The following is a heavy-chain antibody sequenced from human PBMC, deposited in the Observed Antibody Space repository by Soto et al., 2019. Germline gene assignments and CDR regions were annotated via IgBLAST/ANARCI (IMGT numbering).Heavy chain of an antibody. CDR3: ARAPVRVVVVPAAIPWTWFDP. J-gene: IGHJ5*02. CDR1: GGSFSGYY. Sequence: SETLSLTCAVYGGSFSGYYWSWIRQPPGKGLEWIGEINHSGSTNYNPSLKSRVTISVDTSKNQFSLKLSSVTAADTAVYYCARAPVRVVVVPAAIPWTWFDPWGQGTLVTVSS. D-gene: IGHD2-2*01. V-gene: IGHV4-34*01. CDR2: INHSGST.